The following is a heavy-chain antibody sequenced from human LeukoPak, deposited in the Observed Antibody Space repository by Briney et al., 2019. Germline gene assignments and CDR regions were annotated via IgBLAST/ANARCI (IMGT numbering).Heavy chain of an antibody. CDR3: ASGYYYDSSGYRTKYYFDY. J-gene: IGHJ4*02. D-gene: IGHD3-22*01. CDR1: GGTFSSYA. Sequence: ASVKVSCKASGGTFSSYAISWVRQAPGQGLEWMGGIIPTFGTANYAQKFQGRVTITADESTSTAHMELSSLRSEDTAVYYCASGYYYDSSGYRTKYYFDYWGQGTLVTVSS. CDR2: IIPTFGTA. V-gene: IGHV1-69*13.